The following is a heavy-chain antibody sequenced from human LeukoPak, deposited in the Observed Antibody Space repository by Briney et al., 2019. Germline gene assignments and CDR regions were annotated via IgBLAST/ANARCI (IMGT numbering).Heavy chain of an antibody. J-gene: IGHJ4*02. CDR1: GFTFSSYG. CDR3: ARGASYASGPYYLDY. D-gene: IGHD2-8*01. CDR2: IWYDGSNK. Sequence: GRSLRLSCAASGFTFSSYGMHWVRQAPGKGLEWVAVIWYDGSNKYYADSVKGRFTISRDNSKNTLYLQMNSLRAEDTAVYYCARGASYASGPYYLDYWGQGTLVTVSS. V-gene: IGHV3-33*08.